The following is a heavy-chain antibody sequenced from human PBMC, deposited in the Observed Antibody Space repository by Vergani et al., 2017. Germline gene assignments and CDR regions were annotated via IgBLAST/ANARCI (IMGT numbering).Heavy chain of an antibody. Sequence: EVQLVESGGGLVKPGGSLRLSCAASGFTFSSYSMNWVRQAPGKGLEWVSLISSSSSYIYYADSVKGRFTISRDNAKNSLYLQMNSLRAEDTAGDYCARVPFMVRGVMDYWGQGTLVTVSS. CDR2: ISSSSSYI. J-gene: IGHJ4*02. V-gene: IGHV3-21*01. CDR3: ARVPFMVRGVMDY. D-gene: IGHD3-10*01. CDR1: GFTFSSYS.